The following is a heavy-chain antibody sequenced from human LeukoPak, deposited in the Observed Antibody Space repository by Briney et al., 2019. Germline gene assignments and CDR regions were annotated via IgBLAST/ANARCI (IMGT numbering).Heavy chain of an antibody. J-gene: IGHJ6*03. CDR3: ARAHSPGYDFWSGYSLGYYYYYMDV. D-gene: IGHD3-3*01. CDR2: MNPNSGNT. CDR1: GYTFTSYD. V-gene: IGHV1-8*01. Sequence: ASVKVSCKASGYTFTSYDVNWVRQAPGQGLEWMGWMNPNSGNTGYAQKFQGRVTMTRNTSISTAYMELSSLRSEDTAVYYCARAHSPGYDFWSGYSLGYYYYYMDVWGKGTTVTVSS.